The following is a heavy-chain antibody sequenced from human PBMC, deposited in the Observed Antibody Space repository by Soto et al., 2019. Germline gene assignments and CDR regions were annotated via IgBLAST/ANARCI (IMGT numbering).Heavy chain of an antibody. CDR2: ISANGQGI. CDR3: AKDRNYPRDQFHN. V-gene: IGHV3-23*01. D-gene: IGHD1-7*01. Sequence: GGSLRLSCAASGFTFNNYVMSWVRQAPGKGLEWVSAISANGQGIYYADSVKGRFIISRDSSKNTVFLHMDSLTAEDTAVYYCAKDRNYPRDQFHNWGQGTLVTVSS. CDR1: GFTFNNYV. J-gene: IGHJ4*02.